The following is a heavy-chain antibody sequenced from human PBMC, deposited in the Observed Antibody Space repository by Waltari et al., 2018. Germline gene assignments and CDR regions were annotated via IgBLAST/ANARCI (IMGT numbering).Heavy chain of an antibody. CDR3: ATRFCSSTSCYPGYYFDY. CDR1: GGSISSSSYY. Sequence: QLQLQESGPGLVKPSETLSLTCTVSGGSISSSSYYWGWIRQPPGKGLEGIGSIYYSGSTYYNPSLKSRVTISVDTSKNQFSLKLSSVTAADTAVYYCATRFCSSTSCYPGYYFDYWGQGTLVTVSS. D-gene: IGHD2-2*01. CDR2: IYYSGST. J-gene: IGHJ4*02. V-gene: IGHV4-39*07.